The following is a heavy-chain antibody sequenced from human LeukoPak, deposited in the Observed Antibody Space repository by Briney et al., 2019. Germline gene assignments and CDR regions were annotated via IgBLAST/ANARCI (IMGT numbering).Heavy chain of an antibody. D-gene: IGHD3-10*01. CDR3: VFEGRADAFDI. CDR1: GFTFSSYG. Sequence: GRSLRLSCAASGFTFSSYGMHWVRQAPGKRLEWVAVISYDGSNKYYADSVKGRFTISRDNSKNTLYLQMNSLRAEDTAVYYCVFEGRADAFDIWGQGTMVTVSS. V-gene: IGHV3-30*03. J-gene: IGHJ3*02. CDR2: ISYDGSNK.